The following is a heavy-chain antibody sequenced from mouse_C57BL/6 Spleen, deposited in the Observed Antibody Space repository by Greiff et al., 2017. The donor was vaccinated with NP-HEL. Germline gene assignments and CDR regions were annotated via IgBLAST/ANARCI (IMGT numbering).Heavy chain of an antibody. CDR3: AKNVYYAMDY. CDR1: GFSLTSYG. V-gene: IGHV2-4*01. Sequence: QVHVKQSGPGLVQPSQSLSITCTVSGFSLTSYGVHWVRQPPGKGLEWLGVIWSGGSTDYNAAFISRLSISKDNSKSQVFFKMNSLQADDTAIYYCAKNVYYAMDYWGQGTSVTVSS. CDR2: IWSGGST. J-gene: IGHJ4*01.